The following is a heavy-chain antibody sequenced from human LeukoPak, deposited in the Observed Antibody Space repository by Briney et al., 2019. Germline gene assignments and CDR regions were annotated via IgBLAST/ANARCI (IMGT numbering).Heavy chain of an antibody. CDR2: VNADNSNT. V-gene: IGHV1-3*01. Sequence: ASVKVSCKASGYTFTSYAMHWVRQAPGQRLEWMGWVNADNSNTKYLQKFQGRVTFTRDTSASTAYMELSSLRSEDTAVYYCVLADYGDYWGQGTLVTVSS. J-gene: IGHJ4*02. CDR3: VLADYGDY. CDR1: GYTFTSYA.